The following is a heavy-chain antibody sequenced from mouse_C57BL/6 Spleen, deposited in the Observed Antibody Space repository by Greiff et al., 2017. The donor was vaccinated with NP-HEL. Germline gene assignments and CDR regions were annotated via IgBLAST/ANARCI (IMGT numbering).Heavy chain of an antibody. CDR2: ISSGSSTI. J-gene: IGHJ1*03. D-gene: IGHD1-1*01. CDR3: ANPYYYGSRDWYFDV. CDR1: GFTFSDYG. Sequence: VQLKESGGGLVKPGGSLKLSCAASGFTFSDYGMHWVRQAPEKGLEWVAYISSGSSTIYYADTVKGRFTISRDNAKNTLFLQMTSLRSEDTAMYYCANPYYYGSRDWYFDVWGTGTTVTVSS. V-gene: IGHV5-17*01.